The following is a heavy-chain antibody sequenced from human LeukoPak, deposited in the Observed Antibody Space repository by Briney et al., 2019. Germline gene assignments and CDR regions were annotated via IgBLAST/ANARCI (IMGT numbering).Heavy chain of an antibody. CDR2: IYSGGNT. CDR3: AKRRGLEVLYYYYMDV. V-gene: IGHV3-53*01. D-gene: IGHD1-7*01. J-gene: IGHJ6*03. CDR1: DFTVSRNY. Sequence: PGGSLRLSCAASDFTVSRNYMSWVRQAPGKGLEWVSIIYSGGNTDYADSVKGRFTISRDNSKNTLYLQMNSLRAEDTAVYYCAKRRGLEVLYYYYMDVWGKGTTVTVSS.